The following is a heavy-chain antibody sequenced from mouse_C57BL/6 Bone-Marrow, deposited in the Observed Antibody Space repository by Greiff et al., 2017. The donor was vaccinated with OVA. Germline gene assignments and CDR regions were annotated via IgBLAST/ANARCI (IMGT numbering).Heavy chain of an antibody. J-gene: IGHJ4*01. V-gene: IGHV1-72*01. D-gene: IGHD2-4*01. CDR2: IDPNSGGT. CDR3: ARFRYDYDVNAMDY. Sequence: QVQLQQPGAELVKPWASVKLSCKASGYTFTSYWVPWVKPRPGRGLAWIGRIDPNSGGTKYNEKFKSKATLTVDKPSSTAYMQLSSLTSEDSAVYYCARFRYDYDVNAMDYWGQGTSVTVSS. CDR1: GYTFTSYW.